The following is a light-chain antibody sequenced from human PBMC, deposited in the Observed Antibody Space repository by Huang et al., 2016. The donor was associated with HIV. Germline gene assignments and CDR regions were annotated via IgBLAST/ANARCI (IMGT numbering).Light chain of an antibody. CDR3: QQYNNWPRT. Sequence: ERVMTQSPDILSVSPGETATLSCRASQDVRSNLAWYRQKPGQAPSLLLYGASTRVSGIPARFNGSGSGIAFTLTISSVQSEDFAVYYCQQYNNWPRTFGQGTKLEIK. J-gene: IGKJ2*01. V-gene: IGKV3-15*01. CDR1: QDVRSN. CDR2: GAS.